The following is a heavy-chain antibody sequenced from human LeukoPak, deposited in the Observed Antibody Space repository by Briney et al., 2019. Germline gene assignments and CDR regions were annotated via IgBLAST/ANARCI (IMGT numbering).Heavy chain of an antibody. V-gene: IGHV3-66*01. J-gene: IGHJ4*02. D-gene: IGHD3-16*01. CDR1: GFIVSDTY. CDR3: AGALGAALDS. CDR2: ICSGGRS. Sequence: GGSLRLSCAASGFIVSDTYMSWVREAPGEGLEWISVICSGGRSWYADSVKDRFVISRDNRNTVVLQISRLRVEDRAVCFCAGALGAALDSWGQGTLVTVYS.